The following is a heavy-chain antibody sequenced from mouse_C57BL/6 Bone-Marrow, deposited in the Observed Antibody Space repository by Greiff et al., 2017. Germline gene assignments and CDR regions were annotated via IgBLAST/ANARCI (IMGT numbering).Heavy chain of an antibody. J-gene: IGHJ4*01. CDR3: ARGDESYYYYAIDY. V-gene: IGHV1-39*01. D-gene: IGHD1-1*01. CDR1: GYSFTDYN. Sequence: VQLQQSGPELVKPGASVKISCKASGYSFTDYNMHWVKQSHGKSLEWIGVINPNYGTTSYNQKFKGKATLTVDQSSSTAYMQLNSLTSEDSAVYYCARGDESYYYYAIDYWGQGTSVTVSS. CDR2: INPNYGTT.